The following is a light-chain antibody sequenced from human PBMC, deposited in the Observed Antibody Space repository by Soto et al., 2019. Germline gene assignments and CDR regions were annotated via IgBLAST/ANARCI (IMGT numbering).Light chain of an antibody. CDR1: SSDVGSYNR. CDR2: GVS. J-gene: IGLJ1*01. V-gene: IGLV2-18*01. CDR3: SLYTSSSTFV. Sequence: QSALTQPPSVSGSPGQSVTMSCTGTSSDVGSYNRVSWYQQPPGTAPKLMIYGVSYRPSGVPDRFSGSKSGNTASLTISGLQAEDEADYYCSLYTSSSTFVFGTGTKVTVL.